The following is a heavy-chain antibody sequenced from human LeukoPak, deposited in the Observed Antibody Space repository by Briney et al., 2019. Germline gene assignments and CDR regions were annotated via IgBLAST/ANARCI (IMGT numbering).Heavy chain of an antibody. CDR3: ARGSLDHGDYGYSYCYMDV. CDR1: GGSFSGYY. V-gene: IGHV4-34*01. D-gene: IGHD4-17*01. CDR2: INHSGST. Sequence: SETLSLTCAVYGGSFSGYYWSWIRQPPGKGLEWIGEINHSGSTNYNPSLKSRVTISVDTSKNQFSLKLSSVTAADTAVYYCARGSLDHGDYGYSYCYMDVWGKGTTVTISS. J-gene: IGHJ6*03.